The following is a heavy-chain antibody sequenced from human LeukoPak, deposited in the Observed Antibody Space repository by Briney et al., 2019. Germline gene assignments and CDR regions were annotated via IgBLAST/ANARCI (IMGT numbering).Heavy chain of an antibody. J-gene: IGHJ5*02. Sequence: GGSLRLSCAASGFTFSSYAMSWVRQAPGKGLEWVSAISGSGGSTYYADSVKGRFTISRDNSKNALYPQMNSLRAEDTAVYYCAKDRLYSDTNWFDPWGQGTLVTVSS. CDR3: AKDRLYSDTNWFDP. D-gene: IGHD2-8*01. CDR2: ISGSGGST. CDR1: GFTFSSYA. V-gene: IGHV3-23*01.